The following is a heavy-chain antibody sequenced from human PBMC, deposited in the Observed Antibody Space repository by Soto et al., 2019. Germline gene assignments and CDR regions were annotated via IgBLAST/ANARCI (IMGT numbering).Heavy chain of an antibody. Sequence: SETLSLTCAVYGGSFSGYYWSWIRQPPGKGLEWIGEINHSGSTNYNPSLKSRVTISVDTSKNQFSLKLSSVTAADTAVYYCAREGRGSGSYYYYYHYMDVWGKGTTVTVSS. CDR1: GGSFSGYY. D-gene: IGHD3-10*01. V-gene: IGHV4-34*01. J-gene: IGHJ6*03. CDR3: AREGRGSGSYYYYYHYMDV. CDR2: INHSGST.